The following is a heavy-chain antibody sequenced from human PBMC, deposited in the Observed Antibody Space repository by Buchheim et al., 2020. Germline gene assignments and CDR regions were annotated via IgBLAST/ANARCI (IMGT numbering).Heavy chain of an antibody. CDR1: GFTVSSNY. CDR3: ATTNWLDP. J-gene: IGHJ5*02. V-gene: IGHV3-74*02. Sequence: EVQLVESGGGLIQPGGSLRLSCAASGFTVSSNYMSWVRQAPGKGLEWVSRINSDGSSTNYADSVKGRFTVSRDNAKTTLYLQMNSLRDEDTAVYYCATTNWLDPWGQGTL. CDR2: INSDGSST.